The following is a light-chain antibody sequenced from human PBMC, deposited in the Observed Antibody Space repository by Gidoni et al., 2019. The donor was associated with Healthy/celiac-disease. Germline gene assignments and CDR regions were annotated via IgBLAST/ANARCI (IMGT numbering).Light chain of an antibody. J-gene: IGLJ2*01. CDR2: DVS. Sequence: QSALTQPRSVSGSPGQPVTISCTGTSSDVGCYNYVSWYQQHPGKAPKLMIYDVSKRPSGVPDRFSGSKSGNTASLTSSGLQAEDEADYYYCSYAGSYPVVFGGGTKLTVL. V-gene: IGLV2-11*01. CDR1: SSDVGCYNY. CDR3: CSYAGSYPVV.